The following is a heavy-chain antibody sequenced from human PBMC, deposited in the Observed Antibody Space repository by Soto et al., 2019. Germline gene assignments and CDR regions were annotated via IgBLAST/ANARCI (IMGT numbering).Heavy chain of an antibody. J-gene: IGHJ5*02. D-gene: IGHD3-22*01. Sequence: PSETLSPTCTVPGGSISSGGYYWSWIRQHPGKGLAWIGYIYYSGSTYYNPSLKSRVTISVDTSKNQFSLKLSSVTAADTAVYDCARDSSGNWFDPWGQGTLVTVSS. CDR3: ARDSSGNWFDP. CDR1: GGSISSGGYY. V-gene: IGHV4-31*03. CDR2: IYYSGST.